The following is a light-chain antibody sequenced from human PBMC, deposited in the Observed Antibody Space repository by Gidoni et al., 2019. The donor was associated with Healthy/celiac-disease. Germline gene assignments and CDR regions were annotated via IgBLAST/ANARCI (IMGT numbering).Light chain of an antibody. CDR3: QQRRT. CDR1: QSVSSY. J-gene: IGKJ5*01. V-gene: IGKV3-11*01. Sequence: EIVLTQSPATLSLSPGERATLSCRASQSVSSYLAWYQQKPGQAPRLLIYDASNRATGIPARFSGSGSGTDFTLTISSLEPEDFAVYYCQQRRTFXQXTRLEIK. CDR2: DAS.